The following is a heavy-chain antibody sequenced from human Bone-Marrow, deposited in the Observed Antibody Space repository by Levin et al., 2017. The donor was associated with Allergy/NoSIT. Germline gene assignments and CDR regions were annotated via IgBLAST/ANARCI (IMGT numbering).Heavy chain of an antibody. Sequence: ASVKVSCKASGYTFTSYGISWVQQAPGQGLEWMGWISAYNGNTNYAQKLQGRVTMTTDTSTSTAYMELRSLRSDDTAVYYCARGSLGYCSSTSCPGWFDPWGQGTLVTVSS. CDR1: GYTFTSYG. D-gene: IGHD2-2*03. CDR2: ISAYNGNT. V-gene: IGHV1-18*01. CDR3: ARGSLGYCSSTSCPGWFDP. J-gene: IGHJ5*02.